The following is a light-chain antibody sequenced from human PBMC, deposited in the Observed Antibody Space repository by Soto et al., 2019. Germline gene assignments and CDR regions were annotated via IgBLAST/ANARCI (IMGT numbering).Light chain of an antibody. CDR2: AAS. J-gene: IGKJ3*01. CDR3: QQSYSTTTRT. CDR1: QSISSY. V-gene: IGKV1-39*01. Sequence: DIQMTQSPSSLSASVGDRVTITCRASQSISSYLNWYQQKPGKAPKLLIYAASSLQSGVPSRFSGSGSGTDFTLTISSLQPEDFATYYCQQSYSTTTRTFGPGTKVDIK.